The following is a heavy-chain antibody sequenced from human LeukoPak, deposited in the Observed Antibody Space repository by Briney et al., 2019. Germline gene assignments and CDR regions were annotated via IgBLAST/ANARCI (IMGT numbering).Heavy chain of an antibody. V-gene: IGHV3-74*01. CDR1: GFTFSSYW. Sequence: GGSLRLSCAASGFTFSSYWMHWVRQAPGKGLVWVSRINSDGSSTSYADSVKGRFTISRDNAKNTPYLQMTSLRAEDTAVYYCARAVGGEHDTAMVAFDIWGQGTMDTVSS. D-gene: IGHD5-18*01. CDR2: INSDGSST. CDR3: ARAVGGEHDTAMVAFDI. J-gene: IGHJ3*02.